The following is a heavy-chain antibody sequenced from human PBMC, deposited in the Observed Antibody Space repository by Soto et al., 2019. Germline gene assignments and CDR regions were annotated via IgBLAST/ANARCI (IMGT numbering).Heavy chain of an antibody. J-gene: IGHJ4*02. D-gene: IGHD2-15*01. V-gene: IGHV4-61*01. Sequence: SETLSLTCTVSGGSVSSGRFYWSWIRQPPGKGLEWIGYIYYSGSTKYNPSLRSRITINPDTSKNQFSLQLNSVTPEDTAVYYCVRDTAPRGGRRYLDWGQGTQVTVSS. CDR2: IYYSGST. CDR3: VRDTAPRGGRRYLD. CDR1: GGSVSSGRFY.